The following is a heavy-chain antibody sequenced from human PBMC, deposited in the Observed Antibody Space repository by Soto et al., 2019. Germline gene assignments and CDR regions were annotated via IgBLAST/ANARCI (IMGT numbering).Heavy chain of an antibody. CDR1: AFTFSSYW. D-gene: IGHD3-3*01. Sequence: GGSLRLSCAASAFTFSSYWMSWVRQAPVRGLEWVANIKQEGSEKSYVDSVEGRFTISRDNAKNSLYLQMNSLRAEDAAVYYCARGSQGHYDLHYGVDVWGQGTTVTVSS. CDR2: IKQEGSEK. CDR3: ARGSQGHYDLHYGVDV. V-gene: IGHV3-7*03. J-gene: IGHJ6*02.